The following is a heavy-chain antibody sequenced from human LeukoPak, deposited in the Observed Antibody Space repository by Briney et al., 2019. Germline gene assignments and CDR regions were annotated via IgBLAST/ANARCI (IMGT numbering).Heavy chain of an antibody. J-gene: IGHJ4*02. D-gene: IGHD6-13*01. Sequence: SQTLPLTCAISGDSVSSKSAAWNWIRQSPSRGLEWLGRTYYRSKWYNDYAVSVKSRITINPDTSKNQSSLQLNSVTPEDTAVYYCARDPRIATDLNFDYWGQGTLVTVSS. V-gene: IGHV6-1*01. CDR1: GDSVSSKSAA. CDR3: ARDPRIATDLNFDY. CDR2: TYYRSKWYN.